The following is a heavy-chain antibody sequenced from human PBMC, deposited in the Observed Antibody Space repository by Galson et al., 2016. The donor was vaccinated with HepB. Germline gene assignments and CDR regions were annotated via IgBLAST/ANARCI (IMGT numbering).Heavy chain of an antibody. CDR3: AKGSSSWNFSYWFDP. V-gene: IGHV3-30*18. D-gene: IGHD6-13*01. Sequence: SLRLSCAASGFSFSTYGIHWVRQTPGKGLEWVAVISYAGGKEHYADSVKGRFTISRDNSKNTVFLQMNSLRREDTAVYYCAKGSSSWNFSYWFDPWGQGSLVTVSS. J-gene: IGHJ5*02. CDR1: GFSFSTYG. CDR2: ISYAGGKE.